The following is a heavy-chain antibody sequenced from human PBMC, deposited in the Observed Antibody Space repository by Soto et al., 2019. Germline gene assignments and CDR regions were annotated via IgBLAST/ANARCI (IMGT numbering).Heavy chain of an antibody. CDR1: GGSISSGGYY. V-gene: IGHV4-31*03. J-gene: IGHJ4*02. D-gene: IGHD2-2*02. CDR2: IYYSGST. CDR3: AGYCSSTSCYTGTDY. Sequence: QVQLQESGPGLVKPSQTLSLTCTVSGGSISSGGYYWSWIRQHPGKGQEWIGYIYYSGSTYYNPSLKSRVTISVDTSKNQFSLKLSSVTAADTAVYYCAGYCSSTSCYTGTDYWGQGTLDTVSS.